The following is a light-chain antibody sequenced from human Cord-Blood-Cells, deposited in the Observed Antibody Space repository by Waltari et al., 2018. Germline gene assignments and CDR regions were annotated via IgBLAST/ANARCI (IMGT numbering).Light chain of an antibody. CDR1: QRVSSSY. Sequence: EMVLRQSPGTLSLSPGERATLPCRASQRVSSSYLAWYQQKPGQAPRLLIYGASSRATGIPDRFSGSGSGTDFTLTISRLEPEDFAVYYCQQYGSSPPYTFGQGTKLEIK. CDR3: QQYGSSPPYT. J-gene: IGKJ2*01. V-gene: IGKV3-20*01. CDR2: GAS.